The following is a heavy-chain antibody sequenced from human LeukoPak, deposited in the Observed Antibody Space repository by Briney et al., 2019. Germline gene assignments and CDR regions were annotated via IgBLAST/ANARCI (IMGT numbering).Heavy chain of an antibody. V-gene: IGHV4-59*01. CDR1: GGSISSYY. CDR2: IYYSGST. Sequence: SETLSLTCTVSGGSISSYYWSWIRQPPGKGLEWIGYIYYSGSTNYNPSLKSRVTISVDTSKNQFSLKLSSVTAADTAVYYCARGSSGFNGGAFDIWGQGTMVTVPS. J-gene: IGHJ3*02. D-gene: IGHD6-19*01. CDR3: ARGSSGFNGGAFDI.